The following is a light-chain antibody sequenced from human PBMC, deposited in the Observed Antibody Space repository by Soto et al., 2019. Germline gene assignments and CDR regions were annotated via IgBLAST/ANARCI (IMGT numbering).Light chain of an antibody. CDR3: QQYGSSPWT. V-gene: IGKV3-20*01. CDR2: GAS. J-gene: IGKJ1*01. Sequence: IVLTQSPGTLSLSPGERATLSCRASQSVSSSYLAWYQQKPGQAPRLLIYGASSRATGIPDRFSGSGSGTDFTLTISRLETEDFAVYYCQQYGSSPWTFGQGTKV. CDR1: QSVSSSY.